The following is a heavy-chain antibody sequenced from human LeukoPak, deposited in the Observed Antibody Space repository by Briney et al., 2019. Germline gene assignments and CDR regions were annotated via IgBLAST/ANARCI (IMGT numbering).Heavy chain of an antibody. J-gene: IGHJ4*02. Sequence: PGGSLRLSCAASGFTFDDYAMHWVRQAPGKGLEWVSGISWNSGSIGYADSVKGRFTISRDNAKNSLHLQMNSLRAEDTALYYCAKDIQDFWSGFDYWGQGTLVTVSS. D-gene: IGHD3-3*01. CDR2: ISWNSGSI. CDR1: GFTFDDYA. CDR3: AKDIQDFWSGFDY. V-gene: IGHV3-9*01.